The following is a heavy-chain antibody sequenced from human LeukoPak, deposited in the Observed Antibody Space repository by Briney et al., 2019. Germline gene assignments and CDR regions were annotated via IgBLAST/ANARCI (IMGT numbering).Heavy chain of an antibody. Sequence: SGTLSLTCAVSGGSISSGNWWSWVRQPPGKGLEWIGEIYHSGSTNYNPSLKSRVNISVDKSKDQFSLRLSSVTGADTAVYYCARDIGSGWSSDYWGQGTLVTVSS. CDR3: ARDIGSGWSSDY. V-gene: IGHV4-4*02. CDR2: IYHSGST. D-gene: IGHD6-19*01. CDR1: GGSISSGNW. J-gene: IGHJ4*02.